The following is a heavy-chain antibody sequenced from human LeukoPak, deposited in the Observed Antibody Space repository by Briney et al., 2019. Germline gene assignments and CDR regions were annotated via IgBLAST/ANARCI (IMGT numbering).Heavy chain of an antibody. J-gene: IGHJ3*02. CDR1: GFTFSSYE. V-gene: IGHV3-48*03. CDR3: ARTYYYDSSGHRRAFDI. CDR2: ISSSGSTI. D-gene: IGHD3-22*01. Sequence: GGSLRLSCAASGFTFSSYEMNWVRQAPGKGLEWVSYISSSGSTIYYADSVKGRFTISRDNAKNSLYLQMNSLRAEDTAVYYCARTYYYDSSGHRRAFDIWGQGTMVTVSS.